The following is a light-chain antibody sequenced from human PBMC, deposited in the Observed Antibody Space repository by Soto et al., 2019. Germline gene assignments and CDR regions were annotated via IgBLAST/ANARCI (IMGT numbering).Light chain of an antibody. CDR1: SNDVGGYNF. V-gene: IGLV2-14*01. CDR3: SSYTSSATRV. Sequence: ALTQPASVSGSPGQSITISCTGTSNDVGGYNFVSWYQQHPGTAPKLMIYEVTNRPSGVSNRFSGSKSGNTAALTISGLQAEDEADYYCSSYTSSATRVFGGGTKLTVL. J-gene: IGLJ3*02. CDR2: EVT.